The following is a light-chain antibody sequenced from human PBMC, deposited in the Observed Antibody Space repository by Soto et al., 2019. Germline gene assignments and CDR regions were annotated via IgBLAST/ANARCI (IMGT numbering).Light chain of an antibody. CDR1: STDVGGYNY. Sequence: QSALTQPRSVSGSPGQSVTISCTGSSTDVGGYNYVSWYQQYSGKAPKVMIYDVSNRPSGVSNRFSGSKSGNTASLTISGLQAEDEADYYCSSYTSSSTYVFGTGTKLTVL. V-gene: IGLV2-14*01. J-gene: IGLJ1*01. CDR3: SSYTSSSTYV. CDR2: DVS.